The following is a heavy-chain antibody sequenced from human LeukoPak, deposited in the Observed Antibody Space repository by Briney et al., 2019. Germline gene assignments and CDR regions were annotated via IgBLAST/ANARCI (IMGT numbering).Heavy chain of an antibody. Sequence: PSETLSLTCTVSGGSISSSSYYWGWIRQPPGKGLEWIGSIYYSGSTYYNPSLKSRVTISVDTSKNQFSLKLSSVTAADTAVYYCARDIAAAGTVGYYYYYMDVWGKGTTVTVSS. CDR2: IYYSGST. V-gene: IGHV4-39*07. CDR1: GGSISSSSYY. D-gene: IGHD6-13*01. J-gene: IGHJ6*03. CDR3: ARDIAAAGTVGYYYYYMDV.